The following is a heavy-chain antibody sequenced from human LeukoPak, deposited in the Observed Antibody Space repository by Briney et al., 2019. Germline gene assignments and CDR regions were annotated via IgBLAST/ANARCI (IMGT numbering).Heavy chain of an antibody. Sequence: ASVKVSCKASGCTFTGYYMHWVRQAPGQGLEWMGWINPNSGGTNYAQKFQGRVTMTRDTSISTAYMELSRLRSDDTAVYYCARTPPGYSYGYIFDYWGQGTLVTVSS. CDR2: INPNSGGT. J-gene: IGHJ4*02. V-gene: IGHV1-2*02. D-gene: IGHD5-18*01. CDR3: ARTPPGYSYGYIFDY. CDR1: GCTFTGYY.